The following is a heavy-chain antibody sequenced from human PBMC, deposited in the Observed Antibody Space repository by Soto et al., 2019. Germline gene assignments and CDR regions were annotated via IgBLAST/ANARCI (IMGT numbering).Heavy chain of an antibody. V-gene: IGHV1-69*06. D-gene: IGHD3-22*01. CDR3: ARAGRGGYYYDSSGYYQYYDYGMDV. Sequence: SVKVSCEASVGTFGSYAISWGRQAPGQGIVWMGGIIPIFGTANYAQKFQGRVTITADKSTSTAYMELSSLRSEDTAVYYCARAGRGGYYYDSSGYYQYYDYGMDVWG. J-gene: IGHJ6*02. CDR2: IIPIFGTA. CDR1: VGTFGSYA.